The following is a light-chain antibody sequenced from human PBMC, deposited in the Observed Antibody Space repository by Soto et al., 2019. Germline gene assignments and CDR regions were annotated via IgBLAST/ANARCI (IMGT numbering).Light chain of an antibody. CDR3: SSYAGSGVVI. CDR1: SSDVGSYNV. Sequence: QSALTQPASVSGSPGQSITISCTGTSSDVGSYNVVSWYQQHPGKAPKLMIYEVTERPSGVSNRFPGSKSGNTASLTVSGLQAEDEADYYCSSYAGSGVVIFGGGTKLTVL. V-gene: IGLV2-23*02. CDR2: EVT. J-gene: IGLJ2*01.